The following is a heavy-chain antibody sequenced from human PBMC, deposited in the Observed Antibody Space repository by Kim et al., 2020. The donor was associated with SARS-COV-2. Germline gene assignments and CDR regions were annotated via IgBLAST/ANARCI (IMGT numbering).Heavy chain of an antibody. V-gene: IGHV3-72*01. J-gene: IGHJ3*02. Sequence: YRTEYAASVEGRFTISRDDSKKSLYLQMNSLQTEDTAMYYCASFTIYAFDIWGQGTMVTVSS. CDR3: ASFTIYAFDI. CDR2: YRT. D-gene: IGHD1-1*01.